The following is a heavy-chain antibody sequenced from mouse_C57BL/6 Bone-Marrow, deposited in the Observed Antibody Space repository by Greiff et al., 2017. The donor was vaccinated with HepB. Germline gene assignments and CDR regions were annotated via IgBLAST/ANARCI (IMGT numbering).Heavy chain of an antibody. J-gene: IGHJ1*03. Sequence: VKLVESGPGLVQPSQSLSITCTVSGFSLTSYGVHWVRQSPGKGLEWLGVIWSGGSTDYNAAFISRLSISKDNSKSQVFFKMNSLQADDTAIYYCASLSGSGWYFDVWGTGTTVTVSS. CDR3: ASLSGSGWYFDV. V-gene: IGHV2-2*01. D-gene: IGHD3-1*01. CDR1: GFSLTSYG. CDR2: IWSGGST.